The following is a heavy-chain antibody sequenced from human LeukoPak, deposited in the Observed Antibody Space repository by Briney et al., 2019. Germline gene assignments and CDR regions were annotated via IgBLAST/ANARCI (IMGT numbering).Heavy chain of an antibody. V-gene: IGHV1-2*04. CDR1: GYTFTAYY. J-gene: IGHJ6*02. CDR3: TRATTGMDV. CDR2: IDPNSGGT. D-gene: IGHD1-26*01. Sequence: ASVKVSCKASGYTFTAYYIHWVRQAPGQGLEWMGWIDPNSGGTNYAQKFQGLVTMTRDTSVSTAYMELGRLKSDDTAIYSCTRATTGMDVWGQGTTVTVSS.